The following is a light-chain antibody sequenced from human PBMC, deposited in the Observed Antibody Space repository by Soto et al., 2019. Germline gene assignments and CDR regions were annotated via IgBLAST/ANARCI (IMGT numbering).Light chain of an antibody. CDR2: DTF. Sequence: EIVLTQSPATLSLSPGTGATLSCRPVQILTISLACYQQRPGQAPRLLIYDTFTRATGIPARFSAKGAGTDFTLTISSLEPEDSAVYFCQLRSDWPPTYTFGQGTKLE. V-gene: IGKV3-11*01. J-gene: IGKJ2*01. CDR1: QILTIS. CDR3: QLRSDWPPTYT.